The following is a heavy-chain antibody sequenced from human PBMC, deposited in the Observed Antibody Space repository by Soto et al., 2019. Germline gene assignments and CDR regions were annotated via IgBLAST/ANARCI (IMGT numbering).Heavy chain of an antibody. Sequence: QVQLVQSGAEVKKPGSSVKVSCKASGGTFSNYAISWVRQAPGQGLEWMGGITPFFGTANYAQKFQGRVTITADESISTAYMELSRLRSEDTALYYCAQTLGLAVAGPGRFDLWGRGTLVTVSS. CDR3: AQTLGLAVAGPGRFDL. D-gene: IGHD6-19*01. CDR2: ITPFFGTA. CDR1: GGTFSNYA. V-gene: IGHV1-69*12. J-gene: IGHJ2*01.